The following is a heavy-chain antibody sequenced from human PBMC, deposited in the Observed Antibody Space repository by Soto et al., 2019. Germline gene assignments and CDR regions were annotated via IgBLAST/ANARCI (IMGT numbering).Heavy chain of an antibody. Sequence: GGSLRLSCAASGFTFSSYGMHWVRQAPGKGLEWVAVISYDGSNKYYADSVKGRFTISRDNSKNTLYLQMNSLRAEDTAVYYCAKDSLVRSIAVAGLLFGYWGQGTLVTVSS. CDR1: GFTFSSYG. J-gene: IGHJ4*02. CDR3: AKDSLVRSIAVAGLLFGY. V-gene: IGHV3-30*18. D-gene: IGHD6-19*01. CDR2: ISYDGSNK.